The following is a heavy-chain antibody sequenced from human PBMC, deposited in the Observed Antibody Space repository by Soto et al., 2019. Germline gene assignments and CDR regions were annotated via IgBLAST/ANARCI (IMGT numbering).Heavy chain of an antibody. CDR3: ARDRVAGTSLRYYYGMDV. CDR1: GGSISSGGYY. J-gene: IGHJ6*02. D-gene: IGHD1-1*01. V-gene: IGHV4-31*03. Sequence: QVQLQESGPGLVKPSQTLSLTCTVSGGSISSGGYYWSWIRQHPGKGLEWIGYLYYSGSTYYDPALKRRVTTAVDTAKNQFSLKLSSVTAADTAVYYCARDRVAGTSLRYYYGMDVWGQGTTVTVSS. CDR2: LYYSGST.